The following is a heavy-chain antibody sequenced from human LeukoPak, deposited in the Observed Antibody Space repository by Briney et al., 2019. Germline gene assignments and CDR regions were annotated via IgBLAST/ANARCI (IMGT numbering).Heavy chain of an antibody. V-gene: IGHV7-4-1*02. Sequence: ASVKVSCKASGYTFTSYAMNWVRQAPGQGLEWMGWINTNTGNPTYAQGFTGRFVFSLDTSVSTAYLQISSLKAEDTAVYYCARDAFRGVIIYYYYYMDVWGKGTTVTVSS. D-gene: IGHD3-10*01. CDR1: GYTFTSYA. CDR2: INTNTGNP. CDR3: ARDAFRGVIIYYYYYMDV. J-gene: IGHJ6*03.